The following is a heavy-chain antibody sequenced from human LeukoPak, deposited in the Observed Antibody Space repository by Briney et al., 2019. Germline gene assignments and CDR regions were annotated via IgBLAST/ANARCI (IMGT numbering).Heavy chain of an antibody. J-gene: IGHJ3*02. CDR2: INPNSGDT. CDR3: ARGTFDI. CDR1: GYIFTGYY. Sequence: ASLKVSFKASGYIFTGYYMHWVRQAPGQGLEWMGWINPNSGDTNYAKKFQGRVTMTGDTSISTAYMDLSRLTSDDTAVYYCARGTFDIWGQGTMVTVSS. D-gene: IGHD3-10*01. V-gene: IGHV1-2*02.